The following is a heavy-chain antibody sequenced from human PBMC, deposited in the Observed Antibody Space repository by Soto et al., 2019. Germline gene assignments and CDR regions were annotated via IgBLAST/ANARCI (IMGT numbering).Heavy chain of an antibody. D-gene: IGHD1-26*01. CDR2: INWNSGSI. Sequence: SLRLSCAASGFTFDDYAMHWVRQVPGKGLEWVSGINWNSGSIGYGDSVKGRFAISRDNAKNSLHLQMNNLSAEDTAFYYCVKDESIDWYSGHFRHWGQGTLVTV. V-gene: IGHV3-9*01. CDR1: GFTFDDYA. J-gene: IGHJ1*01. CDR3: VKDESIDWYSGHFRH.